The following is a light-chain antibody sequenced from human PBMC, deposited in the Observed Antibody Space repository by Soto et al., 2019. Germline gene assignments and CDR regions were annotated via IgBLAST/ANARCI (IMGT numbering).Light chain of an antibody. Sequence: SYELTQSPSVSVSPGQTASITCSGDKLGDEYASWYQQRPGQSPVLVIYQDSKRPSGIPERFSGSNSGNTATLTISGTQAMDEADYYCQAWDSSTAVFGGGTKLTVL. CDR2: QDS. V-gene: IGLV3-1*01. CDR3: QAWDSSTAV. J-gene: IGLJ2*01. CDR1: KLGDEY.